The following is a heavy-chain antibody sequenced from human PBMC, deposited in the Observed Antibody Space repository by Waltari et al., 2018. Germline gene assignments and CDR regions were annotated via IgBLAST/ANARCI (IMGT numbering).Heavy chain of an antibody. CDR2: IYTSGST. D-gene: IGHD6-6*01. Sequence: QVQLQESGPGLVKPSQTLSLTCTVPGGSISSGSYYWSWIRQPAGKGLEWIGRIYTSGSTNYNPSLKSRVTISVDTSKNQFSLKLSSVTAADTAVYYCARWGKYSSSSFDPWGQGTLVTVSS. J-gene: IGHJ5*02. CDR3: ARWGKYSSSSFDP. CDR1: GGSISSGSYY. V-gene: IGHV4-61*02.